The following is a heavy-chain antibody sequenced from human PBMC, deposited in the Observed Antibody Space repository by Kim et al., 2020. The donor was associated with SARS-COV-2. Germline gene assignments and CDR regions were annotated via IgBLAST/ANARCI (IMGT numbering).Heavy chain of an antibody. Sequence: GGSLRLSCAASGFTFSTYPMHWVRQAPGKGLEWVAVISYDGSNEYYADSVKGRFTISRDNSKNTVYLEMNSLRAEDTAVYYCATPRGSIRRGFNVGGLDIWGHGATVSVSS. CDR1: GFTFSTYP. CDR2: ISYDGSNE. V-gene: IGHV3-30*04. J-gene: IGHJ6*01. CDR3: ATPRGSIRRGFNVGGLDI. D-gene: IGHD2-15*01.